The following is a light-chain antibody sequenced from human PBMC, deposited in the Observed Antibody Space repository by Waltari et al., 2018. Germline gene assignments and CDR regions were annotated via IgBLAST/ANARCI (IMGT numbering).Light chain of an antibody. CDR2: AAS. Sequence: EMVMTQSPATLSVSPGERATLSCRASQSVSSDLAWYQQKSGQAPRLLIYAASNRATGIPARFNGGGSGTEFTLTISSLQPEDFATYYCQQLSIYPYTFGQGTKLEIE. CDR3: QQLSIYPYT. J-gene: IGKJ2*01. V-gene: IGKV3-15*01. CDR1: QSVSSD.